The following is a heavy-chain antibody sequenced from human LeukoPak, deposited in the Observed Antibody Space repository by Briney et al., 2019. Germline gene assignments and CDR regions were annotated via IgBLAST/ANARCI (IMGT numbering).Heavy chain of an antibody. CDR1: GGSISSSSYY. Sequence: PSETLSLTCTVSGGSISSSSYYWGWIRQPPGKGLEWIGSIYYSGSTYYNPSLKSRVTISVDTSKNQFSLKLSSVTAADTAVYYCARQSYCSSTSCYKGYDSWRAFDIWGQGTMVTVSS. V-gene: IGHV4-39*01. CDR3: ARQSYCSSTSCYKGYDSWRAFDI. J-gene: IGHJ3*02. CDR2: IYYSGST. D-gene: IGHD2-2*02.